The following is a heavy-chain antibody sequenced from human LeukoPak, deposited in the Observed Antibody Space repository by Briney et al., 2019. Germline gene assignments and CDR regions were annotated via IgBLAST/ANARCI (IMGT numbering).Heavy chain of an antibody. CDR3: AVDYLALDY. J-gene: IGHJ4*02. Sequence: GASVKVSCKASGYSLTDYYVHWVRQAPGQGLEWMGIINPSGGSTSYAQKFQGRVTMTRDTSTSTVYMELSSLRSEDTAVYYCAVDYLALDYWGQGTLVTVSS. CDR2: INPSGGST. CDR1: GYSLTDYY. V-gene: IGHV1-46*01. D-gene: IGHD3-10*01.